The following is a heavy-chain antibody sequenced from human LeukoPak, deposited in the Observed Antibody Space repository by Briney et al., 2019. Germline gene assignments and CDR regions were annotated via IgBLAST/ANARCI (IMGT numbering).Heavy chain of an antibody. CDR3: ARFQRDGYNTEDY. Sequence: GASVKVSCKASGYTFNGYYMHWVRQAPGQGLEWMGWINPNRGDTNYAQKFQGRVTMTRNTSISTAYMELSSLRSEDTAVYYCARFQRDGYNTEDYWGQGTLVTVSS. J-gene: IGHJ4*02. D-gene: IGHD5-24*01. V-gene: IGHV1-2*02. CDR2: INPNRGDT. CDR1: GYTFNGYY.